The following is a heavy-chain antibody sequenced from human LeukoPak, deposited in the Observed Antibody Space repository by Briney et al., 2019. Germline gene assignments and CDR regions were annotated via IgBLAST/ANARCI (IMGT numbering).Heavy chain of an antibody. J-gene: IGHJ4*02. CDR1: GDSISRSTYY. D-gene: IGHD6-25*01. V-gene: IGHV4-39*02. CDR2: VYYGRSP. CDR3: ARSSGTGTLSY. Sequence: SETLSLTCTVSGDSISRSTYYWAWIRQPPGKGLEWIGSVYYGRSPYFNPSLESRATISVDTSKNHFSLKMSSVTAADTAVYYCARSSGTGTLSYWGQGTLVTVSS.